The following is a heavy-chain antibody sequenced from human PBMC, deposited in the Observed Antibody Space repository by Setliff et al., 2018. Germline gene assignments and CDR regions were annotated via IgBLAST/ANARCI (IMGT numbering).Heavy chain of an antibody. V-gene: IGHV4-34*01. CDR1: GGSFSGYQ. CDR2: INHSGST. Sequence: PSDPLSLTCVVSGGSFSGYQWSWIRQPPGKGLDWIGEINHSGSTNYSQSLKSRVSISVDKSSNQFSLKLTSVTAADTAVYYCASPRRDDLDSPFDAFDIWGQGTKVTVSS. J-gene: IGHJ3*02. D-gene: IGHD3-3*01. CDR3: ASPRRDDLDSPFDAFDI.